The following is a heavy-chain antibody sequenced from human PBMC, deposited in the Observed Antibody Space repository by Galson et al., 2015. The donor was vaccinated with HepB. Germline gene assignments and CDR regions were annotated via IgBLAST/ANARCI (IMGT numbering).Heavy chain of an antibody. V-gene: IGHV3-48*02. Sequence: SLRLSCAASGFTFSSYSMNWVRQVPGKGLEWVSHISSSSGTIYYADSVKGRFTISRDNAKNSLYLQINSLRDEDTAVYYCARRDRATDSSGYNYYYYLDVWGKGTTVTVSS. D-gene: IGHD3-22*01. CDR1: GFTFSSYS. J-gene: IGHJ6*03. CDR2: ISSSSGTI. CDR3: ARRDRATDSSGYNYYYYLDV.